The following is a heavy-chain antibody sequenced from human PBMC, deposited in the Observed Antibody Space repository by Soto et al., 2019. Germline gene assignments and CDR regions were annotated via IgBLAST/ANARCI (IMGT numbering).Heavy chain of an antibody. V-gene: IGHV4-4*02. CDR2: IYHSGST. Sequence: SETLSLTCAVSGGSISSSNWWSWVRQPPGKGLEWIGEIYHSGSTNYNPSLKSRVTISVDRSKNQFSLKLSSVTAADTAVYYCARIDSGYSFLGFDPWGQGTLVTVSS. D-gene: IGHD3-22*01. J-gene: IGHJ5*02. CDR3: ARIDSGYSFLGFDP. CDR1: GGSISSSNW.